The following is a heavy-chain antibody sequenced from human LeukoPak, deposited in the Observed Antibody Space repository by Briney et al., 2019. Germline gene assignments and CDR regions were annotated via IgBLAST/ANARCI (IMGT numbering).Heavy chain of an antibody. CDR3: ARDLSSRGAFDI. Sequence: ASVKVSCKASGYTFTSYYMHCMRQAPGQGLEWMGIINPSGGSTNYAQKLQGRVTMTTDTSTSTAYMELRSLRSDDTAVYYCARDLSSRGAFDIWGQGTMVTVSS. J-gene: IGHJ3*02. CDR2: INPSGGST. V-gene: IGHV1-46*01. CDR1: GYTFTSYY. D-gene: IGHD6-19*01.